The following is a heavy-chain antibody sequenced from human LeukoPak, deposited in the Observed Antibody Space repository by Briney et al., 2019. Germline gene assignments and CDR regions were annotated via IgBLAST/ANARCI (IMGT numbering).Heavy chain of an antibody. J-gene: IGHJ4*02. CDR1: GFTFSDYY. D-gene: IGHD2-21*02. V-gene: IGHV3-11*01. CDR2: ISSSGSTI. Sequence: GGSLRLSCAASGFTFSDYYMSWIRQAPGEGVEWVSYISSSGSTIYYADSVKGRFTISRDNAKNSLYLQMNSLRAEDTAVYYCARLVTAILLDYWGQGTLVTVSS. CDR3: ARLVTAILLDY.